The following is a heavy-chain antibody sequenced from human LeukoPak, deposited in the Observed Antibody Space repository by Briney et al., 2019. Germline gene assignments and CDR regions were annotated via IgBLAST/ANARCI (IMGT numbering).Heavy chain of an antibody. Sequence: GGSLRLSCAASGFTFSSYAMSWVRQAPGKGLEWVSAIGVSGGSTYYADSVKGRFTISRDNSKNTLYLQMNILRAEDTAVYYCAKIRLGELSSIDYWGQGTLVTVSS. J-gene: IGHJ4*02. CDR1: GFTFSSYA. CDR2: IGVSGGST. CDR3: AKIRLGELSSIDY. V-gene: IGHV3-23*01. D-gene: IGHD3-16*02.